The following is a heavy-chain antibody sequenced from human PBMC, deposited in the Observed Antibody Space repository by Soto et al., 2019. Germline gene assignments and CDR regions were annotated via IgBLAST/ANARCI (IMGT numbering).Heavy chain of an antibody. CDR1: GDSVSSNSAA. D-gene: IGHD6-13*01. Sequence: SQTLSLTCAISGDSVSSNSAAWNWIRQSPSRGLEWLGRTYYRSKWYNDYAVSVKSRITINPDTSKNQFSLQLNSVTPEDTAVYYCARDPGIAAAGPYYYGMDVWGQGTAVTVSS. V-gene: IGHV6-1*01. CDR2: TYYRSKWYN. J-gene: IGHJ6*02. CDR3: ARDPGIAAAGPYYYGMDV.